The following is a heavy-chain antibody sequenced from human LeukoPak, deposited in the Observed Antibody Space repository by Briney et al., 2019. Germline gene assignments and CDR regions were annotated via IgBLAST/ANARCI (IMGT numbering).Heavy chain of an antibody. D-gene: IGHD6-13*01. CDR3: ARPYSNSWWYAFDI. CDR2: IYYSGST. J-gene: IGHJ3*02. Sequence: SETLSLTCTVSGGSISSYYWGWIRQPPGKGLEWIGNIYYSGSTNYNPSLKSRVTISVDTSKNQFSLKLSSVTAADTAVYYCARPYSNSWWYAFDIWGQGTMVTVSS. CDR1: GGSISSYY. V-gene: IGHV4-59*01.